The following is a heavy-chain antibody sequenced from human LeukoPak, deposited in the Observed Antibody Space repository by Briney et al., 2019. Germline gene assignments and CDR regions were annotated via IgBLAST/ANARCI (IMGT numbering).Heavy chain of an antibody. V-gene: IGHV3-23*01. CDR3: AKDRVVVTHTDAFDI. D-gene: IGHD3-22*01. CDR1: GFTFSSYA. Sequence: GGSLRLSCAASGFTFSSYAMSWVRQAPGKGLEWVSAISGSGGSTYYADSVKGRFTISRDNSKNTLYLQMNSLRAEDTAVYYCAKDRVVVTHTDAFDIWGQGTMVTVAS. CDR2: ISGSGGST. J-gene: IGHJ3*02.